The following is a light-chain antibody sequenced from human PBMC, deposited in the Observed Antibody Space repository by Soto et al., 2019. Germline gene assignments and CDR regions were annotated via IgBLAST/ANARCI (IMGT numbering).Light chain of an antibody. CDR1: QSVDSSY. CDR3: QQYGSSQT. Sequence: EIVLTQSPGTLSLSPGERATLSCRASQSVDSSYLAWYHQRPGQAPRLLIYGASSRATGIPDRFSGSGSGTDFTLTISRLEPEDFAVYYCQQYGSSQTFGQGTK. V-gene: IGKV3-20*01. CDR2: GAS. J-gene: IGKJ1*01.